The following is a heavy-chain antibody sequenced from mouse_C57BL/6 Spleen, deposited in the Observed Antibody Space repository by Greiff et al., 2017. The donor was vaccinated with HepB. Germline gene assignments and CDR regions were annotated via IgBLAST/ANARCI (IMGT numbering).Heavy chain of an antibody. J-gene: IGHJ4*01. Sequence: QVQLQQPGAELVKPGASVKLSCKASGYTFTSYWMQWVKQRPGQGLEWIGEIDPSDSYTNYNQKLKGKATLTVDTSSSTAYMQLSSLTSEDSAVYYCARRDWSYAMDYWGQGTSVTVSS. CDR1: GYTFTSYW. D-gene: IGHD3-3*01. CDR3: ARRDWSYAMDY. CDR2: IDPSDSYT. V-gene: IGHV1-50*01.